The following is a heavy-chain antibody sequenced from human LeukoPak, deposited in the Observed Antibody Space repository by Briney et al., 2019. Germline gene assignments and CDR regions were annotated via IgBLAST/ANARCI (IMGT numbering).Heavy chain of an antibody. Sequence: GGSLRLSCAASGFTFSSYGMHWFRQAPGKGLEWVAFIRYDGSNKYYADSVKGRFTISRDNSKNTLYLQMNSLRAEDTAVYYCAKSRLLYYYFDYWGQGTLVTVSS. D-gene: IGHD2-2*02. CDR2: IRYDGSNK. CDR3: AKSRLLYYYFDY. CDR1: GFTFSSYG. V-gene: IGHV3-30*02. J-gene: IGHJ4*02.